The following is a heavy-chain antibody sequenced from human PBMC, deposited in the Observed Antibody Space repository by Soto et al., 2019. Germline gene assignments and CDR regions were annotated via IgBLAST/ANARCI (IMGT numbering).Heavy chain of an antibody. CDR3: ARDRRIAVAGDAFDI. V-gene: IGHV3-21*01. J-gene: IGHJ3*02. CDR1: GFTFSSYS. Sequence: GGSLRLSCAASGFTFSSYSMNWVRQAPGKGLEWVSSISSSSSYIYYADSVKGRFTISRDNAKNSLYLQMNSLRAEDTAVYYCARDRRIAVAGDAFDIWGQGTMVTVS. CDR2: ISSSSSYI. D-gene: IGHD6-19*01.